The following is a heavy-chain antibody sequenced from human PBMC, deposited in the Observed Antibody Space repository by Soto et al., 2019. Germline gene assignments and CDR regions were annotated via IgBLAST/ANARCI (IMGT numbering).Heavy chain of an antibody. CDR2: IYYSGST. V-gene: IGHV4-30-4*01. CDR3: ARERRGRYFDWLSPPAGMDV. Sequence: KPSETLSLTCTVSGGSISSGDYYWSWIRQPPGKGLEWIGYIYYSGSTYYNPSLKGRVTISVDTSKNQFSLKLSSVTAADTAVYYCARERRGRYFDWLSPPAGMDVWGQGTTVTVSS. J-gene: IGHJ6*02. D-gene: IGHD3-9*01. CDR1: GGSISSGDYY.